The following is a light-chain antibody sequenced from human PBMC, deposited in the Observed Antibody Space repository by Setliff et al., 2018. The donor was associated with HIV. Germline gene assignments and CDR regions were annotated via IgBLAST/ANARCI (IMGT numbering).Light chain of an antibody. Sequence: QSVLTQPASLSGSPGQSITISCTGTTSDIGGYNFVSWYQQHPGKAPKLLIYAVTKRPSGVSARFSASKSGNTASLTISGLQDEDEADYYCNSYTSRSTFIFGGGTK. V-gene: IGLV2-14*03. CDR2: AVT. CDR3: NSYTSRSTFI. J-gene: IGLJ2*01. CDR1: TSDIGGYNF.